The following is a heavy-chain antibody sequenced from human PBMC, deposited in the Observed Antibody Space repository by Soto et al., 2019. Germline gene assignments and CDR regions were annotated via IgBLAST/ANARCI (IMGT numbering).Heavy chain of an antibody. CDR3: ARGFGMATIWWRGAGYYYYGMDV. Sequence: QVQLVQSGAEVKKPGSSVKVSCKASGGTFSSYAISWVRQAPVQGIEWLGGIIPIFGTAKYAQKFQGRVTITADESTSTAYMELSSLRSEDPAVYYCARGFGMATIWWRGAGYYYYGMDVWGQGTTGTVSS. CDR1: GGTFSSYA. D-gene: IGHD5-12*01. CDR2: IIPIFGTA. V-gene: IGHV1-69*12. J-gene: IGHJ6*01.